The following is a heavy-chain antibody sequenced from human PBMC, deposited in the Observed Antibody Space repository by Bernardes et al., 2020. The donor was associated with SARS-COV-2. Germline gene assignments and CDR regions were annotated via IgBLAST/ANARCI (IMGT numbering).Heavy chain of an antibody. V-gene: IGHV4-39*01. CDR2: IYYSGST. D-gene: IGHD3-22*01. J-gene: IGHJ5*02. CDR1: GGSISSSSYY. CDR3: ARHEVVVITTSWFDP. Sequence: SETLSLTCTVSGGSISSSSYYWGWIRQPPGKGLEWIGSIYYSGSTYYNPSLKSRVTISVDTSKNQFSLKLSSVTAADTAVYYCARHEVVVITTSWFDPWGQGTLVTVSS.